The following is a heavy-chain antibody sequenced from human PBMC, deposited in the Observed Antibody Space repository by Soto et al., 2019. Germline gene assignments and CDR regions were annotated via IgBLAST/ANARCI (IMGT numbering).Heavy chain of an antibody. D-gene: IGHD3-3*01. CDR1: GGTFSSYA. CDR3: ARDMGVLRFLEWHPRRAFDI. J-gene: IGHJ3*02. Sequence: SVKVSCKASGGTFSSYAISWVRQAPGQGLEWMGGIIPIFGTANYAQKFQGRVTITADESTSTAYMELSSLRSEDTAVYYCARDMGVLRFLEWHPRRAFDIWGEGTMVTVAS. V-gene: IGHV1-69*13. CDR2: IIPIFGTA.